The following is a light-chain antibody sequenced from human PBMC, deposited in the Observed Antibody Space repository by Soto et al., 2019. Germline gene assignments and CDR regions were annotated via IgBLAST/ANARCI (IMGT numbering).Light chain of an antibody. CDR3: SSYSISTAYL. CDR1: SSDVGGYDY. V-gene: IGLV2-14*01. J-gene: IGLJ1*01. CDR2: EVS. Sequence: QSVLTQPASVSGSPGQSITISCTGTSSDVGGYDYVSWYQLHTGKAPKLMVFEVSNRPSGVSYRFSGSKSGNTASLTISGXQAEDEADYFCSSYSISTAYLFGTGTK.